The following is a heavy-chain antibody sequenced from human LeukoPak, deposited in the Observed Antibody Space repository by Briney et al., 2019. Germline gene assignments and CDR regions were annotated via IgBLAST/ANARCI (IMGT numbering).Heavy chain of an antibody. D-gene: IGHD6-19*01. J-gene: IGHJ5*02. CDR2: INPSGGST. Sequence: AASVKVSCKASGYTFTDYHMHWVRQAPGQGLEWMGIINPSGGSTSYAQKFQGRVTMTRDMSTSTVYMELSSLRSEDTAVYYCARDPAPRRTVAGSRGFDPWGQGTLVTVSS. CDR3: ARDPAPRRTVAGSRGFDP. CDR1: GYTFTDYH. V-gene: IGHV1-46*01.